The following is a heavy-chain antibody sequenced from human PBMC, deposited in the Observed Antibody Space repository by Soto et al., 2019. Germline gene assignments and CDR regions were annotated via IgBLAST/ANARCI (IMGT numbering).Heavy chain of an antibody. V-gene: IGHV3-7*01. J-gene: IGHJ4*02. Sequence: GGSLRLSCAASGFTFGTYWMSWVRQAPGKGLEWVANINQDGSEKYYVDSVKGRFTISRDSAKNSLYLQMNSLRDEDTAVYYCARDGPQGAQWTGRVIDYWGQGTLVTVS. D-gene: IGHD3-16*01. CDR2: INQDGSEK. CDR3: ARDGPQGAQWTGRVIDY. CDR1: GFTFGTYW.